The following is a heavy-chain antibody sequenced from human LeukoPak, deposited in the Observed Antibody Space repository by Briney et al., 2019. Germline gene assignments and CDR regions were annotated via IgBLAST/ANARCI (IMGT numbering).Heavy chain of an antibody. CDR2: IGTAGDT. Sequence: PGGSLRLSCAASGFTFSSYDMHWVRHATGKGLEWVSAIGTAGDTYYPGSVKGRFTISRENAKNSLYLQMNNLRAGDTAVYYCARGIPNYYFDYWGQGTLVTVSS. J-gene: IGHJ4*02. V-gene: IGHV3-13*01. D-gene: IGHD2-2*01. CDR3: ARGIPNYYFDY. CDR1: GFTFSSYD.